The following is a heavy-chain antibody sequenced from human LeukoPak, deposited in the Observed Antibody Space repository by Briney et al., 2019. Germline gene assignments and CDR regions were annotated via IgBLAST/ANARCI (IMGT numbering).Heavy chain of an antibody. Sequence: GGSLRLSCGASGFIFKSYGMHWVRQTPGKGLEWVASVRYDGSSEFYADSVRGRFTVSRDNSNNTLFLQMFSLRPEDTALYYCATAPPKDDSSRHHFDFWGQRTPVIVSS. CDR3: ATAPPKDDSSRHHFDF. J-gene: IGHJ4*02. D-gene: IGHD3-22*01. CDR1: GFIFKSYG. V-gene: IGHV3-30*02. CDR2: VRYDGSSE.